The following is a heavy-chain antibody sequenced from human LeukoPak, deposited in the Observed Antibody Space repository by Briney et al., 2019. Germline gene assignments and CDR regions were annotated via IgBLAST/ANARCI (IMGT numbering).Heavy chain of an antibody. CDR3: AKDYYDSSGYLDDFDI. CDR1: GFTFTFSNYG. CDR2: ISYDGSNK. Sequence: GGSLRLSCAASGFTFTFSNYGMHWVRQAPGKGLEWVAVISYDGSNKYYVDSVKGRFTISRDNSKNTLYLQMNTLRAEDTAVYYCAKDYYDSSGYLDDFDIWGQGTMVTVSS. D-gene: IGHD3-22*01. V-gene: IGHV3-30*18. J-gene: IGHJ3*02.